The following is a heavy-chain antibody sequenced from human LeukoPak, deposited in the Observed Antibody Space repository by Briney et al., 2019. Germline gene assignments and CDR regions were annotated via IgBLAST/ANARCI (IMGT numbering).Heavy chain of an antibody. CDR3: ARTYCSSTSCYNRGYYYYYYMDV. CDR2: IYTSGST. D-gene: IGHD2-2*02. Sequence: PSETLSLTCTVSGGSISSYCGSWIRQPAGKGLEWIGRIYTSGSTNYNPSLKSRVTMSVDTSKNQFSLKLSSVTAADTAVYYCARTYCSSTSCYNRGYYYYYYMDVWGKGTTVTVSS. CDR1: GGSISSYC. V-gene: IGHV4-4*07. J-gene: IGHJ6*03.